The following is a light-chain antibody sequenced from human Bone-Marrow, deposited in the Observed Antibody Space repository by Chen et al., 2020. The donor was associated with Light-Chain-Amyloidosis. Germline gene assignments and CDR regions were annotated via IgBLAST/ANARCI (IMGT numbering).Light chain of an antibody. CDR1: NIGGRS. Sequence: SYVLAQPPSVSVAPGQTARITCGGDNIGGRSVHWYHQRPGQAPVLVVYDDSDRPSGIPERFSGSNCGNTATRTISRVEAGDEADYYCQVWDRGSERVVLGGGTKRTVL. V-gene: IGLV3-21*02. J-gene: IGLJ2*01. CDR2: DDS. CDR3: QVWDRGSERVV.